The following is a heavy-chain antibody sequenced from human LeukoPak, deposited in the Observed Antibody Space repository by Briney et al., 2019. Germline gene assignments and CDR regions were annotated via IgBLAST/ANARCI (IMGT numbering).Heavy chain of an antibody. CDR3: ARAPLWFGSMGYFDY. V-gene: IGHV4-38-2*01. CDR1: GYSISSGYY. J-gene: IGHJ4*02. CDR2: IYHSGST. D-gene: IGHD3-10*01. Sequence: SETLSLTCAVSGYSISSGYYWGWIRQPPGKGLEWIGSIYHSGSTNYNPSLKSRVTISVDTSKNQFSLKLSSVTAADTAVYYCARAPLWFGSMGYFDYWGQGTLVTVSS.